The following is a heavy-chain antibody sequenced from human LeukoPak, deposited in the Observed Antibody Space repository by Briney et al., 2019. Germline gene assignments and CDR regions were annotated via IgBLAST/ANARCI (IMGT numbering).Heavy chain of an antibody. CDR2: ISSRRSNI. D-gene: IGHD3-16*01. CDR1: GFTFSSYS. V-gene: IGHV3-48*02. Sequence: GGSLRLSCAASGFTFSSYSMNWVRQAPGKGLEWVSYISSRRSNIYYADSVKGRFTISRDNAKNSLYLQMNSLRDEDTAVYYCARIPGGYYYAMDVWGQGTTVTVSS. CDR3: ARIPGGYYYAMDV. J-gene: IGHJ6*02.